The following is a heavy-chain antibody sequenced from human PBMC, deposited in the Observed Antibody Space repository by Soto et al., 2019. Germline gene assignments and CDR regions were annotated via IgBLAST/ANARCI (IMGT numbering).Heavy chain of an antibody. CDR1: GYTFTGYY. V-gene: IGHV1-2*04. CDR2: INPKSGGT. CDR3: ARDDDGMDV. Sequence: QVQLVQSGAEVKKPGASVKVSCKASGYTFTGYYMNWVRQAPGQGLEWMGWINPKSGGTNYAQKFQGWVTMTRDTSISTADMELRRLTADDTAVYYCARDDDGMDVWGQGTTVTVSS. J-gene: IGHJ6*02.